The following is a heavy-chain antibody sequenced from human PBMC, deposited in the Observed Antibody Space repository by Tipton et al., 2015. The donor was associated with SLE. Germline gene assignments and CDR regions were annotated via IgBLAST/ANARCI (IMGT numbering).Heavy chain of an antibody. V-gene: IGHV3-23*01. CDR1: GFNFRFCL. D-gene: IGHD4-17*01. J-gene: IGHJ4*02. CDR3: AKDLDRPTTVNLPGRVDY. Sequence: SLRLSCAASGFNFRFCLMTWVRQAPGKGLEWVSTISDSGGFTYYADSVKGRFTISRDNSKNALFLEMNSLRAEDTAVYYCAKDLDRPTTVNLPGRVDYWGQGALVTASS. CDR2: ISDSGGFT.